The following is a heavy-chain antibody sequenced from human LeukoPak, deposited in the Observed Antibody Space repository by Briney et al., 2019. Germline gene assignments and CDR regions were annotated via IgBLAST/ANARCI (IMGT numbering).Heavy chain of an antibody. CDR1: GFTFSSYA. V-gene: IGHV3-30-3*01. J-gene: IGHJ4*02. CDR3: ARDREAYFDY. D-gene: IGHD1-26*01. Sequence: PGGSLRLSCAASGFTFSSYAMHWVRQAPGKGLEWAAVISYDGSNKYYADSVKGRFTISRDNSKNTLYLQMNSLRAEDTAVYYCARDREAYFDYWGQGTLVTVSS. CDR2: ISYDGSNK.